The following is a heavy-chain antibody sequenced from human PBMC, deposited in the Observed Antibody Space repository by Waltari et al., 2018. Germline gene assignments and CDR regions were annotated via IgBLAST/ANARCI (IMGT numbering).Heavy chain of an antibody. CDR3: ARQGGAMDYDC. V-gene: IGHV3-30-3*01. Sequence: ESGGGVVQPGRSLRLSCAASGSTFSSYAMPWVRQAPGKGLEWVAVISYDGSNKYYAHSVKGRFTIAKDNSKKTLYLQMNRLRAEDTAVYYCARQGGAMDYDCWGQGPLVTVSS. CDR1: GSTFSSYA. D-gene: IGHD2-2*01. CDR2: ISYDGSNK. J-gene: IGHJ4*02.